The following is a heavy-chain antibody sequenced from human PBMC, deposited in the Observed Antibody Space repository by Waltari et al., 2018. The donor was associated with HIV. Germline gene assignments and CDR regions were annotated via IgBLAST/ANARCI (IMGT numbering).Heavy chain of an antibody. CDR1: GFTFSNYN. V-gene: IGHV3-21*01. D-gene: IGHD5-12*01. CDR3: ARDLVASKAY. CDR2: IGSSNSDI. J-gene: IGHJ4*02. Sequence: EVQLVESGGGLVKPGGSLRLSCAASGFTFSNYNMHWVRQAPGKGLEWVSSIGSSNSDIYYXDSVDGRFTISRDNANNSLFLQMNSLRAEDTAVYYCARDLVASKAYWGQGTLVTVSA.